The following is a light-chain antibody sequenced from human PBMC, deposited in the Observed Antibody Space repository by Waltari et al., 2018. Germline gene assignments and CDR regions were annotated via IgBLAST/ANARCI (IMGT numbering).Light chain of an antibody. J-gene: IGKJ1*01. CDR1: QSLVHSEEVTY. CDR3: MQATHWPWT. Sequence: DVVMTQSPLSLPVTLGQPASISCRSRQSLVHSEEVTYLNWFHQRPGQSPRRLHDRVSDRDSGVPDIFSGSGSGTDFTLKISRVEAEDVGLYYCMQATHWPWTFGQGTEVEIK. CDR2: RVS. V-gene: IGKV2-30*02.